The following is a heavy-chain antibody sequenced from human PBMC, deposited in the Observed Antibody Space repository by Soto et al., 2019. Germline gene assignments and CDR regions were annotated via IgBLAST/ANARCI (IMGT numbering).Heavy chain of an antibody. CDR2: IGSAGDT. J-gene: IGHJ4*02. Sequence: HPGGSLRLSCAASGFTFSRYDIHWVRQATGKGLEWVSAIGSAGDTHYAGSVKGRFTISRENAKTSSYLQMNSLRAEDTAVYYCARPIYGDYAFDSWGQGTLVTVSS. D-gene: IGHD4-17*01. CDR1: GFTFSRYD. CDR3: ARPIYGDYAFDS. V-gene: IGHV3-13*01.